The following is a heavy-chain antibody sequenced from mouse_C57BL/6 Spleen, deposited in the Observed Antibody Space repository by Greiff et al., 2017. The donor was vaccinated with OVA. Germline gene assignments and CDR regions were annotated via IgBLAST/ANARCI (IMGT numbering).Heavy chain of an antibody. CDR2: IYPRSGNT. V-gene: IGHV1-81*01. J-gene: IGHJ2*01. Sequence: VQLQQSGAELARPGASVKLSCKASGYTFTSYGISWVKQRPGQGLEWIGEIYPRSGNTYYNEKFKGKATLTADTSSSTAYMELRSLTSEDSAVYFCARKGDYSGNYWGQGTTLTVSS. CDR3: ARKGDYSGNY. CDR1: GYTFTSYG. D-gene: IGHD1-1*01.